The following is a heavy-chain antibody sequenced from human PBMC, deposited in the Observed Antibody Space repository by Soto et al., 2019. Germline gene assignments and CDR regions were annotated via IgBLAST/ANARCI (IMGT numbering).Heavy chain of an antibody. CDR3: TRGPRPTSIGTGAF. V-gene: IGHV3-74*02. CDR1: GFIFSMYW. Sequence: VHLVESGGGVVQPGGSLRLSCETSGFIFSMYWMHWVRQVPGKGPQWVARITDDGSTTYYAASVEGRFTISRDNAKNALYLQMTSLRADDTAVYYCTRGPRPTSIGTGAFWGQGTLVTVSS. J-gene: IGHJ4*02. CDR2: ITDDGSTT. D-gene: IGHD3-10*01.